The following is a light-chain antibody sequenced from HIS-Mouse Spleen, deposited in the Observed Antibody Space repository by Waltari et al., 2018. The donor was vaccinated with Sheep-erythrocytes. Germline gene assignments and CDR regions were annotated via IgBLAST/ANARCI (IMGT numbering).Light chain of an antibody. CDR1: SSNIGNNY. CDR2: DNN. V-gene: IGLV1-51*01. Sequence: QSVLTQPPSVSAAPGQKVTISCSGSSSNIGNNYVSWYQQLPGTAPKLLIYDNNKRPSGIPARFAGSKSGKSATLGITGRQTGDEADYYCGTWDSSLSAGVFGGGTKLTVL. J-gene: IGLJ2*01. CDR3: GTWDSSLSAGV.